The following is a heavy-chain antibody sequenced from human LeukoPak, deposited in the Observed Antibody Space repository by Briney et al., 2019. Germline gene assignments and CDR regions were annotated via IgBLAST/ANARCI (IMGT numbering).Heavy chain of an antibody. Sequence: PGGSLRLSCAASGFTFSSYEMNWVRQAPGKGLEWVSYISSSSSYIYYADSVKGRFTISRDNAKNSLYLQMNSLRAEDTAVYYCARVGYYGSGSYPDAFDIWGQGTMVTVSS. V-gene: IGHV3-21*05. CDR1: GFTFSSYE. J-gene: IGHJ3*02. CDR2: ISSSSSYI. CDR3: ARVGYYGSGSYPDAFDI. D-gene: IGHD3-10*01.